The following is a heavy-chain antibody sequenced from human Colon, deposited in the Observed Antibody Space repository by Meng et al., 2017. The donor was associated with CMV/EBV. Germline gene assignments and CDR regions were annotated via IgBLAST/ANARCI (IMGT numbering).Heavy chain of an antibody. V-gene: IGHV1-2*02. J-gene: IGHJ4*02. CDR2: INPISGGT. CDR3: ARDDGHGGFYLDY. D-gene: IGHD3-16*01. Sequence: QVALSQSGAVGPRPGVSVNTEASCESCKSSCIYVYSHWVQQVREQGREWMWWINPISGGTNFAQKFRGRVTMTTDTSISTANIKLNSLRSDDTAVYYCARDDGHGGFYLDYWGQGTLVTVSS. CDR1: KSSCIYVY.